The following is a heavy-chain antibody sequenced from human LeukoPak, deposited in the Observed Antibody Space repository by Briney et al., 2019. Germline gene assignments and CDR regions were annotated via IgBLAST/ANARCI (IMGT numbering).Heavy chain of an antibody. CDR3: ARSRAFNSGAFDP. V-gene: IGHV1-69*01. D-gene: IGHD1-26*01. Sequence: SVKVSCKASGGTFSSYAISWVRQAPGQGLEWMGGIIPIFGTANYAQKFQGRVTITADESTSTAYIELSSLRSEDTAVYYCARSRAFNSGAFDPWGQGSLVTVSS. CDR2: IIPIFGTA. J-gene: IGHJ5*02. CDR1: GGTFSSYA.